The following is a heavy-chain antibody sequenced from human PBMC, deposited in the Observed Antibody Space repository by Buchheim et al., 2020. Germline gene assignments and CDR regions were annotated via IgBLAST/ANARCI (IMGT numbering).Heavy chain of an antibody. J-gene: IGHJ4*02. V-gene: IGHV3-23*04. D-gene: IGHD4-23*01. CDR3: AKGSAYGGREGYFDY. CDR2: ISGSGAHT. CDR1: GFTFSNYA. Sequence: EVQLVESGGGLVQPGGSLRLSCAASGFTFSNYAMRWVRQAPGKGLEWVSDISGSGAHTYYADSVKGRFSISRDNSNNTLHLQLHSLRVEDTAVYYCAKGSAYGGREGYFDYWGQGTL.